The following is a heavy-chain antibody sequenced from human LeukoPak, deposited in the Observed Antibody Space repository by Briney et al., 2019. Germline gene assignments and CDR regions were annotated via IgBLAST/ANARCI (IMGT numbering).Heavy chain of an antibody. CDR1: GITIAGYD. V-gene: IGHV1-2*02. D-gene: IGHD3-16*01. CDR2: IKPRFSGT. J-gene: IGHJ3*02. CDR3: ARQFGPTDAFDI. Sequence: ASVKVTCKASGITIAGYDVHWVRQAPGQGLEWMGRIKPRFSGTNHAEKFQGRVTMTRDTSMTTAYMELSSLTSDDTAVYYCARQFGPTDAFDIWGQGTMVPVSS.